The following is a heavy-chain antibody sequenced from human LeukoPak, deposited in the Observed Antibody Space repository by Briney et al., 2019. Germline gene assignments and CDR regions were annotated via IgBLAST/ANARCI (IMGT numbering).Heavy chain of an antibody. CDR3: ATLQPGIAVAGSTYPDY. CDR2: INPNSGGT. J-gene: IGHJ4*02. D-gene: IGHD6-19*01. CDR1: GYTFTGYY. V-gene: IGHV1-2*06. Sequence: ASVKVSCKASGYTFTGYYMHWVRQAPGQGLEWMGRINPNSGGTNYAQEFQGRVTMTRDTSISTAYMELSRLRSDDTAVYYCATLQPGIAVAGSTYPDYWGQGTLVTVSS.